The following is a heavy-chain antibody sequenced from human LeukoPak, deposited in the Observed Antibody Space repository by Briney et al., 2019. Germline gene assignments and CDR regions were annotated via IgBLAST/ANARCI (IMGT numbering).Heavy chain of an antibody. CDR2: INHSGST. V-gene: IGHV4-34*01. CDR1: GGSFSGYY. Sequence: SETLSLTCAVYGGSFSGYYWSGIRHPPGKGLEWIGEINHSGSTNYNPSLKSRVTISVDTSKHQFSLKLSSVTAADTAVSYCARDPGYCSSTSCYNWFDPWGKGTLVTVS. J-gene: IGHJ5*02. D-gene: IGHD2-2*01. CDR3: ARDPGYCSSTSCYNWFDP.